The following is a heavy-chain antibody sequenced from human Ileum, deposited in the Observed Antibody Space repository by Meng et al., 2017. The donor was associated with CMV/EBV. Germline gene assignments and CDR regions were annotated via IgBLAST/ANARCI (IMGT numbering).Heavy chain of an antibody. CDR1: GGSISSGNYY. J-gene: IGHJ5*02. D-gene: IGHD2/OR15-2a*01. Sequence: SGGSISSGNYYWGWIRQPPGKGLEWIGSIYYRGNTHYNPSLKSPVTISVDTSKNQFSLMLTSVTAADTAVYYCATTNSRSPRNWFDPWGQGTLVTVSS. CDR2: IYYRGNT. CDR3: ATTNSRSPRNWFDP. V-gene: IGHV4-39*01.